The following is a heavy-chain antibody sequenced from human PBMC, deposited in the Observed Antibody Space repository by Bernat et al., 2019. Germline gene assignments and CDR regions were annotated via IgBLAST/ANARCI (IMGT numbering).Heavy chain of an antibody. Sequence: EVQLVQSGAEVKKPGESLKISCKGSGYSFTSYWIGWVRQMPGKGLEWMGIIYPGNSDTRYSPSFQGQVTISADKSISTAYLQWSSLKASDTAMYYCARLDYYDSSGYWYPFDYWGQGTLVTVSS. D-gene: IGHD3-22*01. CDR1: GYSFTSYW. CDR2: IYPGNSDT. J-gene: IGHJ4*02. V-gene: IGHV5-51*03. CDR3: ARLDYYDSSGYWYPFDY.